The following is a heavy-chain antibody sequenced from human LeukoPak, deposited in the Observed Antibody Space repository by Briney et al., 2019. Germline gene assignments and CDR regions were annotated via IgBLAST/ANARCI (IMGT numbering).Heavy chain of an antibody. Sequence: PGGSLRLSCAASGFTFTHAWMTWVRQAPGKGLEWVGRIKSKGDGETTDYAAPVKGRFFLSRDDSEATLYLQMNYLETEDTAVYYCSTDLELTMIRGVLVSWGQGTLVTVSS. CDR2: IKSKGDGETT. J-gene: IGHJ4*02. V-gene: IGHV3-15*01. CDR1: GFTFTHAW. CDR3: STDLELTMIRGVLVS. D-gene: IGHD3-10*01.